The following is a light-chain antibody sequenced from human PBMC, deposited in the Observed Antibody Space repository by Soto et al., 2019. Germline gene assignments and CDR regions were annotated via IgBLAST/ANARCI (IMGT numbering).Light chain of an antibody. V-gene: IGLV2-14*01. CDR2: DVS. CDR1: SSDVGAYNY. J-gene: IGLJ3*02. CDR3: TSYSSSSPVV. Sequence: QSVLTQPASVSGSPGQSITISCTGTSSDVGAYNYVSWYQQHPGKAPKLMICDVSNRPSGVSNRFSGSKSGNTASLTISGLQAEDEADYYCTSYSSSSPVVFGGGTKLTVL.